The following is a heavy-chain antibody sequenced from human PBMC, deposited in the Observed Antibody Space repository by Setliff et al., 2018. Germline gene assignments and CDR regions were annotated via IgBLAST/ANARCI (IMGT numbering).Heavy chain of an antibody. V-gene: IGHV4-39*01. CDR1: GGSISSSSYY. J-gene: IGHJ3*02. D-gene: IGHD3-10*01. CDR3: ASRGKQGVLWFGESLGAFDI. Sequence: KPSETLSLTCTVSGGSISSSSYYWGWIRQPPGKGLEWIGSIYSSGSTYYNPSLKSRVTISVDTSKNQFSLKLSSVTAADTAVYYCASRGKQGVLWFGESLGAFDIWGQGTMVTVS. CDR2: IYSSGST.